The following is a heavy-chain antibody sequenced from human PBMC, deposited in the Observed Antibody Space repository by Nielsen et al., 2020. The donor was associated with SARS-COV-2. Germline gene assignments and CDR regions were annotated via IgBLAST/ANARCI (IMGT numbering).Heavy chain of an antibody. V-gene: IGHV3-53*01. CDR3: ARAGIVVVVAYYGMDV. CDR2: IYSGGST. CDR1: GFTVSSNY. Sequence: GESLKISCAASGFTVSSNYMSWVRQAPGKGLEWVSVIYSGGSTYYADSVKGRFTISRDNAKNSLYLQMNSLRAEDTAVYYCARAGIVVVVAYYGMDVWGQGTTVTVSS. D-gene: IGHD2-15*01. J-gene: IGHJ6*02.